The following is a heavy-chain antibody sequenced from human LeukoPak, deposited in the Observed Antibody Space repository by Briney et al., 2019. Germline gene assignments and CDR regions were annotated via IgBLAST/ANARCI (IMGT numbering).Heavy chain of an antibody. CDR1: GFTFDDYA. D-gene: IGHD6-13*01. CDR2: ISWDGGST. V-gene: IGHV3-43D*04. J-gene: IGHJ4*02. Sequence: GGSLRLSCAASGFTFDDYAMHWVRQAPGKGLEWVSLISWDGGSTYYADPVKGRFTISRDNSKNSLYLQMNSLRAEDTALYYCAKDGGIWQQLETGYYFDYWGQGTLVTVSS. CDR3: AKDGGIWQQLETGYYFDY.